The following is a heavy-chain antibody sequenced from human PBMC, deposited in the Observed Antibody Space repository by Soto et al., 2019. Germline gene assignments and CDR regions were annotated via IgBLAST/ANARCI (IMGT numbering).Heavy chain of an antibody. CDR1: GFTFSYYP. CDR3: ASEGVHNYTAYSFDF. J-gene: IGHJ4*02. Sequence: GGSLRLSCAASGFTFSYYPLHWVRRAPGKGLEWVSYINGVRDYIRYADSVKGRFAISRDNAKTSLYLQMNSLTAEDTAVYYCASEGVHNYTAYSFDFWGQGTMVTVSS. CDR2: INGVRDYI. V-gene: IGHV3-21*06. D-gene: IGHD2-15*01.